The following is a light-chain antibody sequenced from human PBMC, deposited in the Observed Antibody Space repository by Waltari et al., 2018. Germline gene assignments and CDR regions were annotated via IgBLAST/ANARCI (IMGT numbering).Light chain of an antibody. CDR2: KVF. CDR3: MQATQWPLT. Sequence: DVVMTQSPLSLPVTLGQPATISCRSSQSLVHSDGKTYLNWFHKRPGQSPRRLIDKVFNRESGVPDRFSGSVSGNDFTLKISRVEAEDVGTYYCMQATQWPLTFGQGTKVEIK. J-gene: IGKJ1*01. V-gene: IGKV2-30*02. CDR1: QSLVHSDGKTY.